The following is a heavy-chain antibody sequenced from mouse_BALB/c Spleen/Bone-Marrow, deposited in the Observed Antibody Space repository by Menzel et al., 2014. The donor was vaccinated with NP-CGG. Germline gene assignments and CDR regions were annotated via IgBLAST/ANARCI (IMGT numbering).Heavy chain of an antibody. V-gene: IGHV1-87*01. D-gene: IGHD1-1*01. CDR1: GYTFTSYW. J-gene: IGHJ4*01. Sequence: VQLQESGAELARPGASVKLSCKASGYTFTSYWMQWVKQRPGQGLEWIGTIYPGDGDARYTQKFKGKATLTADKSSSTAYMQLSSLASEDPAVYYCARNYYYACSWGAMDHWGQGTPVTGSS. CDR2: IYPGDGDA. CDR3: ARNYYYACSWGAMDH.